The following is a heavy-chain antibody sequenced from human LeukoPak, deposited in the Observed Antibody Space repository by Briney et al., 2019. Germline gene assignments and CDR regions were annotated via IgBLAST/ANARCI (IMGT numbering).Heavy chain of an antibody. CDR3: ARQPRIAVAGWAEYFQH. CDR2: IYYSGST. D-gene: IGHD6-19*01. CDR1: GGSVSSGGYY. J-gene: IGHJ1*01. Sequence: PSETLSLTCTVSGGSVSSGGYYWSWIRQPPGKGLEWIGYIYYSGSTNYNPSLKSRVTISVDTSKNQFSLKLSSVTAADTAVYYCARQPRIAVAGWAEYFQHWGQGTLVIVSS. V-gene: IGHV4-61*08.